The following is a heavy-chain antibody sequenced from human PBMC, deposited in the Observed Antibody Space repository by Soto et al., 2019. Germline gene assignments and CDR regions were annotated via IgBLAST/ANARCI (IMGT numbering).Heavy chain of an antibody. CDR3: ARDDGSRHAFDI. Sequence: HPGGSLRLSCATSGFTFSSCAMHWVRQAPGKGLEWVAVISYDGSNKYYADSVKGRFTISRDNSKNTLYLQMNSLRAEDTAVYYCARDDGSRHAFDIWGQGTMVTDSS. V-gene: IGHV3-30-3*01. CDR1: GFTFSSCA. J-gene: IGHJ3*02. CDR2: ISYDGSNK.